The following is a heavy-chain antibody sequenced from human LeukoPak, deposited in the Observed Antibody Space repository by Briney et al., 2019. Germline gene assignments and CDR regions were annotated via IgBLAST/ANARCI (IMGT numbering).Heavy chain of an antibody. CDR2: IYYSGST. D-gene: IGHD6-13*01. Sequence: SETLSLTCTVSGGSISSSYWSWIRQPPGKGLEWIGYIYYSGSTNYNPSPKSRVTMSVDTSKNQFSLNLSSVTAADTVVYYCARGPYSSRYDYWGQGTVVTVSS. CDR3: ARGPYSSRYDY. CDR1: GGSISSSY. J-gene: IGHJ4*02. V-gene: IGHV4-59*01.